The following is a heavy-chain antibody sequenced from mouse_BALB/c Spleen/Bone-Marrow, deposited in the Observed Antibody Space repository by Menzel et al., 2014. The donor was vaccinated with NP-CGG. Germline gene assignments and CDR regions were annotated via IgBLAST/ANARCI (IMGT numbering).Heavy chain of an antibody. V-gene: IGHV5-4*02. J-gene: IGHJ4*01. Sequence: EVQLVESGGGLVKPGGSLKLSCAVSGSTFXDYYMYWVRQNPEKRLEWVATINDGGSYTYYPDSVKGRFTISRDNAKNNLYLQMSSLKSEDTAMYYSARDGNFAMDYWGQGTSVTVSS. CDR2: INDGGSYT. CDR1: GSTFXDYY. D-gene: IGHD2-1*01. CDR3: ARDGNFAMDY.